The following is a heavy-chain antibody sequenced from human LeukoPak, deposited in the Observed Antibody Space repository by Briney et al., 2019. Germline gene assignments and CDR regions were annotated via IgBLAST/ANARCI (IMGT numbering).Heavy chain of an antibody. Sequence: GGSLRLSCAASGFTFSSYSMNWVRQAPGKGLEWVSSISSSSTYIYYADSVKGRFTISRDNARNSLYLQMRSLRAEDTAVYYCATVYNSGSYSAFHFWGQGTMVTVSS. J-gene: IGHJ3*01. CDR1: GFTFSSYS. CDR2: ISSSSTYI. V-gene: IGHV3-21*01. CDR3: ATVYNSGSYSAFHF. D-gene: IGHD6-19*01.